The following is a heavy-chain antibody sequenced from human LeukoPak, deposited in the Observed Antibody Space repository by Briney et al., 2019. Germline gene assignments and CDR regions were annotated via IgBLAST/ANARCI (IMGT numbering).Heavy chain of an antibody. J-gene: IGHJ4*02. Sequence: PGGSLRLSCAASGFTFSSYAMTWVRQAPGKGLEWVSTVSGSGGSTYYADSVKGRFTISRDNSKNTLYLQMNSLRAEDTAVYYCAKEGGIGGSYGFGYWGQGTLVTVSS. D-gene: IGHD1-26*01. CDR1: GFTFSSYA. CDR2: VSGSGGST. CDR3: AKEGGIGGSYGFGY. V-gene: IGHV3-23*01.